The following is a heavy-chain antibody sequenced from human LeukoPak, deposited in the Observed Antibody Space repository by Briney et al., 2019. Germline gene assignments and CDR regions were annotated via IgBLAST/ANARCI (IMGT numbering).Heavy chain of an antibody. V-gene: IGHV1-69-2*01. CDR1: GYTFTDYY. J-gene: IGHJ5*02. CDR2: VDPEDGET. CDR3: ATDIAHPLGYCSSTSCYKNWFDP. D-gene: IGHD2-2*02. Sequence: ASVKVSCKVSGYTFTDYYMRWVQQAPGKGLEWMGLVDPEDGETIYAEKFQGRVTITADTSTDTAYMELSSLRSEDTAVYYCATDIAHPLGYCSSTSCYKNWFDPWGQGTLVTVSS.